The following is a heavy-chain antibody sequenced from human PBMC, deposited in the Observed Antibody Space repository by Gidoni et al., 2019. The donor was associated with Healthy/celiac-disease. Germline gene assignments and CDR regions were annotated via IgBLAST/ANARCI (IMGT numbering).Heavy chain of an antibody. D-gene: IGHD3-22*01. Sequence: QLQLQESGSGLVKPSQTLSLTCAVSGGSIRSGGYSWSWIRQPPGKGLEWIGYIYHSGSTYYNPSLKSRVTISVDRSKNQFSLKLSSVTAADTAVYYCARGRNYYDSSGYYPAGFDYWGQGTLVTVSS. J-gene: IGHJ4*02. V-gene: IGHV4-30-2*01. CDR2: IYHSGST. CDR3: ARGRNYYDSSGYYPAGFDY. CDR1: GGSIRSGGYS.